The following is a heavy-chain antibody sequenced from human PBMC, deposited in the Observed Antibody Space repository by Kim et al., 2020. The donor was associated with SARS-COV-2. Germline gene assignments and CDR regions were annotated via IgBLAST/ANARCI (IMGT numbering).Heavy chain of an antibody. CDR3: ARGVVITATFDF. V-gene: IGHV4-39*01. J-gene: IGHJ4*02. D-gene: IGHD2-15*01. Sequence: YYNPPPKSRVTISVDTSNNQISLMLSSVTAADTSLYYCARGVVITATFDFWGQGTLVTVSS.